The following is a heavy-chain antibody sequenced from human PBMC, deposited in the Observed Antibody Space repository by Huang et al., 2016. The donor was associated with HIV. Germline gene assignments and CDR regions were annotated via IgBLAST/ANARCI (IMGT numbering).Heavy chain of an antibody. CDR3: ARLTSGWYQDY. V-gene: IGHV1-8*01. CDR1: GYIFSNYD. D-gene: IGHD6-19*01. CDR2: LNPNSGKT. Sequence: QVQLVQSGPEVQKPGASVKVSCQTSGYIFSNYDINWVRQAPGHGLQWMGWLNPNSGKTAYGQNFQGRVTLTRSTSTGAAYMVLNSLTSQDTAVYYCARLTSGWYQDYWGQGTLVTVSS. J-gene: IGHJ4*02.